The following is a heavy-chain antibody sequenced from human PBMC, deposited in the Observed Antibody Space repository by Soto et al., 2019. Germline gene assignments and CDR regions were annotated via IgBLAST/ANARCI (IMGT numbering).Heavy chain of an antibody. CDR2: IYYSGST. CDR3: ARLGTSLVDY. D-gene: IGHD1-1*01. J-gene: IGHJ4*02. Sequence: SETLSLTCTVSGGSISSYYWSWIRQPPGKGLEWIGYIYYSGSTNYNPSLKSRVTISVDTSKNQFSLKLSSVTAADTAVYYCARLGTSLVDYWGQGTRVTVAS. CDR1: GGSISSYY. V-gene: IGHV4-59*08.